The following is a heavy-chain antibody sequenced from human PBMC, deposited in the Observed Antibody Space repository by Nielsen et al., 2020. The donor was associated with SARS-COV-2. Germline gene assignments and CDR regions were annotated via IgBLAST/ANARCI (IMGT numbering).Heavy chain of an antibody. V-gene: IGHV4-61*08. CDR1: GGSISSGGYY. Sequence: SETLSLTCTVSGGSISSGGYYWSWIRQPPGKGLEWIGDINDNGGPNYNPSLRGRVTISLDTPKNQFSLRLNSVTPADAAVYYCARVSEAYGSGSVRPGPYNWFDPWGQGTLVTVSS. CDR2: INDNGGP. J-gene: IGHJ5*02. CDR3: ARVSEAYGSGSVRPGPYNWFDP. D-gene: IGHD3-10*01.